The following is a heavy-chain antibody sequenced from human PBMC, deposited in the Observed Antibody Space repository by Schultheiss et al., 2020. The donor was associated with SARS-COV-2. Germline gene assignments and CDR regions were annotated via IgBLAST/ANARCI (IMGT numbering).Heavy chain of an antibody. D-gene: IGHD2-2*01. V-gene: IGHV4-39*01. CDR2: IYYSGST. CDR3: ARRRGSNSKVVVVPAAMDYYYYYYYMDV. CDR1: GGSISSSSYY. J-gene: IGHJ6*03. Sequence: SETLSLTCTVSGGSISSSSYYWGWIRQPPGKGLEWIGSIYYSGSTYYNPSLKSRVTISVDTSKNQFSLKLSSVTAADTAVYYCARRRGSNSKVVVVPAAMDYYYYYYYMDVWGKGTTVTVSS.